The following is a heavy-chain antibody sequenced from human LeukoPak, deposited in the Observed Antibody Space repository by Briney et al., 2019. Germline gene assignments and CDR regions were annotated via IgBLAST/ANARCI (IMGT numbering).Heavy chain of an antibody. Sequence: PGGSLRLSCAASGFTFSSYSKNWVRQAPGKGLEWVSAISGSGGSTYYADSVKGRFTISRDNSKNTLYLQMNSLRAEDTAVYYCSEGTDFDYWGQGTLVTVSS. D-gene: IGHD3-10*01. CDR1: GFTFSSYS. CDR3: SEGTDFDY. CDR2: ISGSGGST. V-gene: IGHV3-23*01. J-gene: IGHJ4*02.